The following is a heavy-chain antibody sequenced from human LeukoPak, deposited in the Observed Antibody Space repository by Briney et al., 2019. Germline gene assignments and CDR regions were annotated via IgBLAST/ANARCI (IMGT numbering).Heavy chain of an antibody. CDR3: VEAPNPYYFDD. J-gene: IGHJ4*02. CDR1: GGSISNGDHY. Sequence: PSETLSLTCTVSGGSISNGDHYWSWIRQHPGKGLEWIGYIYNSGTTYYNPSLKSRVTISVDTSKNQFSLKLNSMSAADTAVYYCVEAPNPYYFDDWGQGTLVTVSS. V-gene: IGHV4-31*03. CDR2: IYNSGTT. D-gene: IGHD5-24*01.